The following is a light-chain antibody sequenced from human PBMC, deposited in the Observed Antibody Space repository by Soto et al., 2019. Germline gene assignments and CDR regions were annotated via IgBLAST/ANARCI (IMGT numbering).Light chain of an antibody. CDR2: DVS. CDR3: QQRSNWPRT. J-gene: IGKJ1*01. CDR1: QNISNY. V-gene: IGKV3-11*01. Sequence: IVLTQSPATLSVSPWERATLSCRASQNISNYLIWYQHKPGQAPRLLIYDVSNRATDIPARFSGSGSGTDFTLTISSLEPEDLAVYFCQQRSNWPRTFGQGTKVDIK.